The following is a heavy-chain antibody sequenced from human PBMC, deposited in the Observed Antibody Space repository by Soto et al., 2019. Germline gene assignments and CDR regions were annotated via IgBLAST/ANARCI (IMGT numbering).Heavy chain of an antibody. Sequence: GGSLRLSCAASGFTFSSYAMSWVRQAPGKGLEWVSAISGSGGSTYYADSVKGRFTISRDNSKNTLYLQMNSLRAEDTAVYYCAKETYDILTGYSPNDYWGQGTLVTVSS. CDR1: GFTFSSYA. CDR3: AKETYDILTGYSPNDY. V-gene: IGHV3-23*01. D-gene: IGHD3-9*01. J-gene: IGHJ4*02. CDR2: ISGSGGST.